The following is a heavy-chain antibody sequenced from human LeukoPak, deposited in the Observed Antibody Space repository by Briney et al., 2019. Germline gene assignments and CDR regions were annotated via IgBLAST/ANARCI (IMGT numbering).Heavy chain of an antibody. D-gene: IGHD1-26*01. CDR2: INAGNGNT. CDR3: ARALKTIVGAIDSFDY. J-gene: IGHJ4*02. V-gene: IGHV1-3*01. Sequence: ASVKVSCKASGYTFTSYAMHWVRQAPGQRLEWMGWINAGNGNTKYSQKFQGRVTITRDTSASTAYMELSSLRSEDTAVYYCARALKTIVGAIDSFDYWGQGTLVTVSS. CDR1: GYTFTSYA.